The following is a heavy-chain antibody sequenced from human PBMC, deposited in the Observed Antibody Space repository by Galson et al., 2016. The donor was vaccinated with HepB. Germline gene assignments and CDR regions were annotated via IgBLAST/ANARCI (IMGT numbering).Heavy chain of an antibody. Sequence: SVKVSCKASGYAFTGFGIHWVRQAPGQRLEWMGWINGLNGITRYSKKFQDRVTITGDTSASTAYMEVTSLRSEDTAVYYCARVKVGITLDYWGQGTLVTVSS. J-gene: IGHJ4*02. CDR1: GYAFTGFG. CDR2: INGLNGIT. CDR3: ARVKVGITLDY. D-gene: IGHD1-26*01. V-gene: IGHV1-3*01.